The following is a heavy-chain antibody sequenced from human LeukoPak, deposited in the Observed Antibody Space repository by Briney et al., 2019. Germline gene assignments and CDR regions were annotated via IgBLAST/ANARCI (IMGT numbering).Heavy chain of an antibody. J-gene: IGHJ4*02. CDR1: GFTFNNYA. CDR2: ISSGGKT. V-gene: IGHV3-23*01. Sequence: GGSLRLSCAASGFTFNNYAMGWVRQAPGKGLEWVSSISSGGKTDYTKSVKGRLTISRDNSKNTLYLQMNSLRAEDTAVYYCAKDHPLFSFDYWGQGTLVTVSS. CDR3: AKDHPLFSFDY.